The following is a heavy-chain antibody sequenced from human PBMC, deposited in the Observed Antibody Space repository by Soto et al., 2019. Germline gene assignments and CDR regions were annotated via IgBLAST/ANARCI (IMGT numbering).Heavy chain of an antibody. V-gene: IGHV4-34*01. CDR2: INLRGST. D-gene: IGHD2-8*02. J-gene: IGHJ4*02. Sequence: QVQLQQWGAGLLKPSETLSLTCAVYGGSFSGYYWTWIRQPPGTGLEWIGEINLRGSTNYNPSLKGRVSISVDTSKSQFSLKLTSVTAADTAVYYCARDKITGLFDYWGQGTLVTVSS. CDR1: GGSFSGYY. CDR3: ARDKITGLFDY.